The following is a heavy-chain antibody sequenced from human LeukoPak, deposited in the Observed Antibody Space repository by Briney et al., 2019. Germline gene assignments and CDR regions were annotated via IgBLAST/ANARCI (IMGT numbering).Heavy chain of an antibody. D-gene: IGHD3-9*01. CDR3: ARESWGDYDILTGYYDANDAFDI. Sequence: GASVKVSCKASGYTFIDYYIHWVRQAPGQGLEWMGWINPNSGGTNYAQKFQGRVTMTRDTSISTAYMELSRLRSDDTAVYYCARESWGDYDILTGYYDANDAFDIWGQGTMVTVSS. J-gene: IGHJ3*02. CDR1: GYTFIDYY. V-gene: IGHV1-2*02. CDR2: INPNSGGT.